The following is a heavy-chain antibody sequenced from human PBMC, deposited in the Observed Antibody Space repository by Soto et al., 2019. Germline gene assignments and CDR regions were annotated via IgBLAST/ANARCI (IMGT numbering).Heavy chain of an antibody. D-gene: IGHD6-19*01. J-gene: IGHJ4*02. CDR1: GGSISSGGYS. V-gene: IGHV4-30-2*01. Sequence: QLQLQESGSGLVKPSQTLSLTFAVSGGSISSGGYSWRWLRQPPGKGLEWIGYLYHRGTYYNPSLQSRVTVSVDRSKNQFSLKLSSVTAADTAVYYCARAGGLGAVAVDYWGQGTLVTVSS. CDR2: LYHRGT. CDR3: ARAGGLGAVAVDY.